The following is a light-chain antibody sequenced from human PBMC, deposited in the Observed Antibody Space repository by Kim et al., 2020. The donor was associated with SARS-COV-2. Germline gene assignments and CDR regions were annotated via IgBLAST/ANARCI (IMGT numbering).Light chain of an antibody. CDR2: KNN. J-gene: IGLJ3*02. CDR1: SSNIGGNT. Sequence: ELTQPPSASGTPGQRVTISCSGSSSNIGGNTVSWYQQVPGTAPKLLIYKNNQRPSGVPDRFSGSKSGTSASLAISGLQSEDEADYYCAVWDDSLKQGVFGGRTQLTVL. CDR3: AVWDDSLKQGV. V-gene: IGLV1-44*01.